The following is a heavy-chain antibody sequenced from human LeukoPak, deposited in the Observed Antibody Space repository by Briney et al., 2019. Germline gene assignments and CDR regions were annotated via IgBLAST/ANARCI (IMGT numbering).Heavy chain of an antibody. CDR2: MNPNSGNT. V-gene: IGHV1-8*01. D-gene: IGHD3-22*01. CDR1: GYTFTSYD. Sequence: ASVKVSCKASGYTFTSYDINWVRQATGQGLEWMGWMNPNSGNTGYAQKFQGRVTMTRNTSISTAYMELSSLRSEDTAVYYCASADRDDDAFDIWGQGTMVTVSS. CDR3: ASADRDDDAFDI. J-gene: IGHJ3*02.